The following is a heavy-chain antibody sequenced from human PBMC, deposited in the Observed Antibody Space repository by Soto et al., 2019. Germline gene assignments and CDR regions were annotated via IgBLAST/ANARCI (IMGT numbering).Heavy chain of an antibody. J-gene: IGHJ4*02. Sequence: EVQLLESGGGLVQPGGSLRLSCAASGFTFSSYAMSWVRQAPGKGLEWVSAISGSGGSTYYADSVKGRFTISRDNSKNTLYLQMNSLRAEDTAVYYCAKFGSTGKHYYDSSGYLVPYYFDYWGQGTLVTVSS. CDR3: AKFGSTGKHYYDSSGYLVPYYFDY. CDR1: GFTFSSYA. D-gene: IGHD3-22*01. V-gene: IGHV3-23*01. CDR2: ISGSGGST.